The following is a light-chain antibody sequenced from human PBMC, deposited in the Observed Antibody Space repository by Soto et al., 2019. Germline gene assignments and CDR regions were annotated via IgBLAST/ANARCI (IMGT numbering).Light chain of an antibody. CDR2: GNN. Sequence: QPVLTQPPSVSGAPGQRVTISCTGSSSNIGAGYDVHWYQQLPGTAPKLLIYGNNNRPSGVPDRFSASKSGTSASLAITGLQAEDEADYYCQSYDSSLSGYVFGTGTKVTVL. CDR3: QSYDSSLSGYV. CDR1: SSNIGAGYD. J-gene: IGLJ1*01. V-gene: IGLV1-40*01.